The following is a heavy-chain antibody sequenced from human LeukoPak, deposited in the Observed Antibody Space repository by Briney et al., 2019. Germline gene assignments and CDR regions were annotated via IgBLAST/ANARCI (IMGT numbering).Heavy chain of an antibody. CDR3: ARGLSGDAYSSSWTPPGDWFDP. CDR1: GGSFSGYY. J-gene: IGHJ5*02. CDR2: INHSGST. Sequence: SETLSLTCAVYGGSFSGYYWSWIRQPPGKGLEWIGEINHSGSTNYNPSLKSRVTISVDTSKNQFSLKLSSATAADTAVYYCARGLSGDAYSSSWTPPGDWFDPWGQGTLVTVSS. V-gene: IGHV4-34*01. D-gene: IGHD6-13*01.